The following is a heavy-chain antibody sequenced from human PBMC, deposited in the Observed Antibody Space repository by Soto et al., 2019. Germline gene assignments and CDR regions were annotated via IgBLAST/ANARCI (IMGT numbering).Heavy chain of an antibody. CDR2: IYYSGST. CDR3: ARAQSYYDFWSGYYTGIAHDYYYYYMDV. J-gene: IGHJ6*03. D-gene: IGHD3-3*01. Sequence: SETLSLTCTVSGGSISSYYWSWIRKPPGKGLEWIGYIYYSGSTNYNPSLKSRVTISVDTSKNQFSLKLSSVTAADTAVYYCARAQSYYDFWSGYYTGIAHDYYYYYMDVWGKGTTVTVSS. V-gene: IGHV4-59*01. CDR1: GGSISSYY.